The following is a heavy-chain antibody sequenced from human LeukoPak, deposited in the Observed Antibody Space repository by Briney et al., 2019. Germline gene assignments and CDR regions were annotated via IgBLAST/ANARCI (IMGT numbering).Heavy chain of an antibody. CDR1: GFTFSSYA. J-gene: IGHJ5*02. D-gene: IGHD1-7*01. Sequence: GRSLRLSCAASGFTFSSYAMHWVRQAPGKGLEWVAVISYDGSNKYYADSVKGRFTISRDNSKNTLYLQMNSLRAEDTAVYYCARDSEELRTWYNWFDPWGQGTLVTVSS. V-gene: IGHV3-30*01. CDR3: ARDSEELRTWYNWFDP. CDR2: ISYDGSNK.